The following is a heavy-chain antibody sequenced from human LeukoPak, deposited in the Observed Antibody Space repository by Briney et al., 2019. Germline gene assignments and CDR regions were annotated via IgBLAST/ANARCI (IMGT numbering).Heavy chain of an antibody. CDR1: GFTFSSYW. CDR2: INSDGSST. V-gene: IGHV3-74*01. CDR3: AKLSVVVAATTQLDY. Sequence: GGSLRLSCAASGFTFSSYWMHWVRQAPGKGLVWVSRINSDGSSTSYADSVKGRFTISRDNAKDTLYLQMNSLRAEDTAVYYCAKLSVVVAATTQLDYWGQGTLVTVSS. J-gene: IGHJ4*02. D-gene: IGHD2-15*01.